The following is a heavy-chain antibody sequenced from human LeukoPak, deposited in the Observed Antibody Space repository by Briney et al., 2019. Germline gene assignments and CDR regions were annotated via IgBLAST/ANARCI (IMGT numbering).Heavy chain of an antibody. D-gene: IGHD5-12*01. CDR1: GGSISSSSYY. Sequence: SETLSLTCTVSGGSISSSSYYWGWIRQPPGKGLEWIGSIYYSGSTYYNPSLKSRVTISVDTSKNQFSLKLSSVTAADTAVYYCAREGGYDDYYYYYYMDVWGKGTTVTVSS. CDR3: AREGGYDDYYYYYYMDV. V-gene: IGHV4-39*07. J-gene: IGHJ6*03. CDR2: IYYSGST.